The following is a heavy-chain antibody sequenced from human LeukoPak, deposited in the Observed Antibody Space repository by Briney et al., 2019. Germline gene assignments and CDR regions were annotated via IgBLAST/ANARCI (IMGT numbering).Heavy chain of an antibody. CDR2: TSSDGSNK. CDR1: GFTFSIFG. Sequence: GGSLRLSCAASGFTFSIFGMHWVRQAPGKGLEWVAVTSSDGSNKDYADSVKGRFTIDRDNSKNTLYLQMDSLRIEDTAVYYCAKKHSGSLIEAPDYWGQGTLVTVSS. D-gene: IGHD3-16*02. V-gene: IGHV3-30*18. CDR3: AKKHSGSLIEAPDY. J-gene: IGHJ4*02.